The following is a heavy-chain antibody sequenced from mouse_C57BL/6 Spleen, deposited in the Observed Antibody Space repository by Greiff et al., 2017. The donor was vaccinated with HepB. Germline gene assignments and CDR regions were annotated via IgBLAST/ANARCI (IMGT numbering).Heavy chain of an antibody. D-gene: IGHD2-5*01. CDR2: INPNYGTS. CDR1: GYSFTDYN. CDR3: ARSRGSNYVNYFDY. J-gene: IGHJ2*01. V-gene: IGHV1-39*01. Sequence: VQLQQSGPELVKPGASVKISCKASGYSFTDYNMNWVKQSNGKSLEWIGVINPNYGTSSYNQKFKGKATLTVDQSSSTAYMQLNSLTSEDSAVYYCARSRGSNYVNYFDYWGQGTTLTVSS.